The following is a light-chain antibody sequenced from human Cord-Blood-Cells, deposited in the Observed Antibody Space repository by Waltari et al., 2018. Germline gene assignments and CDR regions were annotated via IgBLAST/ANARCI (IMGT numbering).Light chain of an antibody. Sequence: QSALTQPASVSGSPGQSLPIPCTGTSSDVGSYNLVSWYQQHPGKAPELMILEGSKRPSGVSNRFSGSKSGNTASLTISGLQAEDEADYYCCSYAGSSTLVFGGGTKLTVL. CDR2: EGS. CDR3: CSYAGSSTLV. J-gene: IGLJ2*01. V-gene: IGLV2-23*01. CDR1: SSDVGSYNL.